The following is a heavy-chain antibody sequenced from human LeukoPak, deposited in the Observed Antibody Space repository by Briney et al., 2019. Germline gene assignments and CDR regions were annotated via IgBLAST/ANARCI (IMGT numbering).Heavy chain of an antibody. J-gene: IGHJ4*02. Sequence: GRSLRLSCAASGFTFSSYGMHWVRQAPGKGLERVAIISYDGSNKYYVDSVKGRFTISRDNSMDTLYLQMNGLRPEDTAVYYCARPPHSCSSTSCYSQYWGQGTLVSVSS. CDR1: GFTFSSYG. CDR2: ISYDGSNK. D-gene: IGHD2-2*01. CDR3: ARPPHSCSSTSCYSQY. V-gene: IGHV3-30*03.